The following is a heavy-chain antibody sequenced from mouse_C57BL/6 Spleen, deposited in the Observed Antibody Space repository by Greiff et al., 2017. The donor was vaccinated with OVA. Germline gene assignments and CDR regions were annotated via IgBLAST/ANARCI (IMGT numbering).Heavy chain of an antibody. D-gene: IGHD1-1*01. J-gene: IGHJ4*01. CDR1: GYAFTNYL. CDR2: INPGSGGT. V-gene: IGHV1-54*01. Sequence: QVQLQQSGAELVRPGTSVKVSCKASGYAFTNYLIEWVKQRPGQGLEWIGVINPGSGGTNYNEKFKGKDTLTADKSSSTAYMHLSSLTSEDSAVYICARSYYGSSHDYYAMDYWGQGTSVTVSS. CDR3: ARSYYGSSHDYYAMDY.